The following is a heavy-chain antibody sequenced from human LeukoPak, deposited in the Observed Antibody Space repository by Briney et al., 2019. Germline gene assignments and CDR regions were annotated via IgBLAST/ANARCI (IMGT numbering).Heavy chain of an antibody. CDR3: AKVDSSGWYLDY. CDR1: GYTFTSFY. V-gene: IGHV1-46*01. Sequence: ASVKVSCKASGYTFTSFYMHWVRQAPGQGLEWMGKINPSADTTSYAQKFQGRVTMTRDTSTSTSTVYMELSSLRAEDTAVYYCAKVDSSGWYLDYWGQGTLVTVSS. CDR2: INPSADTT. J-gene: IGHJ4*02. D-gene: IGHD6-19*01.